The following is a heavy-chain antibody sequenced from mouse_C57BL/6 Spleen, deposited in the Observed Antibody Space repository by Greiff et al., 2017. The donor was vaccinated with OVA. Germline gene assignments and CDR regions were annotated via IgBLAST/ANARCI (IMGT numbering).Heavy chain of an antibody. CDR1: GYAFSSYW. CDR3: ARSYYSNYLYYFDY. J-gene: IGHJ2*01. Sequence: QLQQSGAELVKPGASVKISCKASGYAFSSYWMNWVKQRPGKGLEWIGQIYPGDGDTNYNGKFKGKATLTADKSSSTAYMQLSSLTSEDSAVYFCARSYYSNYLYYFDYWGQGTTLTVSS. CDR2: IYPGDGDT. V-gene: IGHV1-80*01. D-gene: IGHD2-5*01.